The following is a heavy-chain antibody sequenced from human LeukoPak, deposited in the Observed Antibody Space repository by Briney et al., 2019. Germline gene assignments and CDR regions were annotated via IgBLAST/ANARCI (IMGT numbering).Heavy chain of an antibody. Sequence: GASVKVSCKASGYTFTSYDINWVRQATGKGLEWMGWMNPNSGNTGYAQKFQGRVTITRNTSISTAYMELSSLRSEDTAVYYCAREAKDSGTDYWGQGTLVTVSS. J-gene: IGHJ4*02. V-gene: IGHV1-8*03. CDR2: MNPNSGNT. D-gene: IGHD2-2*01. CDR1: GYTFTSYD. CDR3: AREAKDSGTDY.